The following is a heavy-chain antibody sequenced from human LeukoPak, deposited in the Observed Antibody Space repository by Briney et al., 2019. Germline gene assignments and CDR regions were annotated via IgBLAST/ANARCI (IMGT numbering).Heavy chain of an antibody. J-gene: IGHJ3*02. D-gene: IGHD6-19*01. V-gene: IGHV4-39*01. Sequence: SETLSLTCTVSGGSISSSGYYWGWIRQPPGKGLEWIGSIHSGGSTYYNPSLKSRVTMSVDTSKNQFSLELNSGTAADTAVYHCARQWLEILSDAFDIWGQGTMVTVSS. CDR1: GGSISSSGYY. CDR2: IHSGGST. CDR3: ARQWLEILSDAFDI.